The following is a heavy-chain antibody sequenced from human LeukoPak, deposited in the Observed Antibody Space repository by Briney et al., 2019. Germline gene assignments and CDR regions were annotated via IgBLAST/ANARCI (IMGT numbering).Heavy chain of an antibody. V-gene: IGHV3-21*01. CDR1: GFTFSRYS. J-gene: IGHJ4*02. CDR3: ARAVMVRGVITNLFDY. D-gene: IGHD3-10*01. CDR2: ISSSSSYI. Sequence: GSLRLSCAASGFTFSRYSMNWVRQAPGKGLEWVSSISSSSSYIYYADSVKGRFTISRDSAKNTLYLQMNSLRAEDTAVYYCARAVMVRGVITNLFDYWGQGTLVTVSS.